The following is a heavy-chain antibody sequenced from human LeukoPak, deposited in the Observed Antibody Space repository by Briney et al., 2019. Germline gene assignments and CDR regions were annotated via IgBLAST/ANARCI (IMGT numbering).Heavy chain of an antibody. CDR3: AREGAMYDSSGYNVGDYFDY. CDR2: IYYSGST. Sequence: SETQSLTCTVSGGSISSYYWSWIRQPPGKGLEWIGYIYYSGSTNYNPSLKSRVTISVDTSKNQFSLKLRSVTAADTAVYYCAREGAMYDSSGYNVGDYFDYWGQGTLVTVSS. CDR1: GGSISSYY. D-gene: IGHD3-22*01. V-gene: IGHV4-59*01. J-gene: IGHJ4*02.